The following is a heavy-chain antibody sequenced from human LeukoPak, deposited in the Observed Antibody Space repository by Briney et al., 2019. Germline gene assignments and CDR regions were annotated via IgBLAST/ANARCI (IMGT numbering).Heavy chain of an antibody. Sequence: PSETLSLTCAIYGGSFSGYYWSWIRQPPGKGLEWIGEINHSGSTNYNPSLKSRVTISVDTSKNQFSLKLSSVTAADTAVYYCARGLSYGSGSYYTYYFDYWGQGTLVTVSS. V-gene: IGHV4-34*01. CDR3: ARGLSYGSGSYYTYYFDY. CDR1: GGSFSGYY. J-gene: IGHJ4*02. D-gene: IGHD3-10*01. CDR2: INHSGST.